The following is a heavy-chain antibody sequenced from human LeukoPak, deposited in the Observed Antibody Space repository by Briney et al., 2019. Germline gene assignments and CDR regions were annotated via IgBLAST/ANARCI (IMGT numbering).Heavy chain of an antibody. CDR1: GFTFRSYW. Sequence: GGSLRLSCVASGFTFRSYWMNWVRQAPGKGLEWVANIKQDGGEKYYVDSVKGRFTISRDNAKSSLYLQMNSLRAEDTAVYYCARGGTYYYHYFDYWGQGTLVAVSS. V-gene: IGHV3-7*05. CDR3: ARGGTYYYHYFDY. CDR2: IKQDGGEK. J-gene: IGHJ4*02. D-gene: IGHD1-26*01.